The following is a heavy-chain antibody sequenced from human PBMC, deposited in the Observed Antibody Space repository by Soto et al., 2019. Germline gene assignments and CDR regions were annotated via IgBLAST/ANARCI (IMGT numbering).Heavy chain of an antibody. V-gene: IGHV1-18*04. J-gene: IGHJ6*02. CDR3: ARDVLLWFGETQDGAYGMDV. CDR1: GYNFTSYG. CDR2: ISAYNGNT. D-gene: IGHD3-10*01. Sequence: ASVKVSCKASGYNFTSYGISWVRQAPGQGLEWMGWISAYNGNTNYAQKLQGRVTMTTDTSTSTAYMELRSLRSDDTAVYYCARDVLLWFGETQDGAYGMDVWGQGTTVTVSS.